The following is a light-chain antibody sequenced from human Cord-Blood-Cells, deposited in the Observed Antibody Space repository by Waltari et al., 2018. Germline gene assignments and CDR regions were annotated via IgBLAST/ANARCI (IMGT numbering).Light chain of an antibody. CDR2: QDS. Sequence: SYDLTQLPSVSVFTGQPAHITCSRDKLRANFACWYQQKPGQSPVLVIYQDSKRPSGIPERFSGSNSGNTATLTIRGTQAMDEADYYCQAWDSSSYVFGTGTKVTVL. V-gene: IGLV3-1*01. CDR3: QAWDSSSYV. CDR1: KLRANF. J-gene: IGLJ1*01.